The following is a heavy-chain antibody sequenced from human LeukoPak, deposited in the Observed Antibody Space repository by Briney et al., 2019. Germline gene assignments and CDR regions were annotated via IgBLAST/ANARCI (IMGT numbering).Heavy chain of an antibody. Sequence: GGSLRLSCAASGFTFDDYAMHWVRQAPGKGLEWVSGITWNSDTIEYADSVKGRFTISRDNAKKSLYLQMNSLRDEDSAFYYCAKSTERDAIDVWGQGTTVTVSS. CDR1: GFTFDDYA. J-gene: IGHJ3*01. CDR2: ITWNSDTI. V-gene: IGHV3-9*01. CDR3: AKSTERDAIDV.